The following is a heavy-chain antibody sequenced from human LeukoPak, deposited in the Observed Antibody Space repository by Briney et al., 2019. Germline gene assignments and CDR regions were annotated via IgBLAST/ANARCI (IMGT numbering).Heavy chain of an antibody. J-gene: IGHJ6*03. Sequence: QPGGSLRLSCTASGFTFNKFWMHWVRQAPGKGLVWVSRINTDGSSTRYADSVKGRFTISRDNAKNSLYLQMNSLRAEDTAVYYCARDMGTDYYYYYMDVWGKGTTVTVSS. V-gene: IGHV3-74*01. CDR2: INTDGSST. D-gene: IGHD7-27*01. CDR3: ARDMGTDYYYYYMDV. CDR1: GFTFNKFW.